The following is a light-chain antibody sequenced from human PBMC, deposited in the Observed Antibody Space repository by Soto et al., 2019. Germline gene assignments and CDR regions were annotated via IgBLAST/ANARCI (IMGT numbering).Light chain of an antibody. V-gene: IGKV3-11*01. CDR1: QSVISY. J-gene: IGKJ5*01. CDR2: DTY. CDR3: QQRSNWPPIT. Sequence: EIVLTQSPATLSLSPGEKATLSCRASQSVISYLAWYQQKPGQAPRLLIYDTYNRATGCPARFSGSGSGTDFTLTISSLEPEDFAVYYCQQRSNWPPITFGQGTRLEIK.